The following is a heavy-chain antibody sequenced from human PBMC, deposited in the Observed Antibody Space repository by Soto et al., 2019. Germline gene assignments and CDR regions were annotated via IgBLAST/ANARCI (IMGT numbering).Heavy chain of an antibody. CDR3: VRRTGGATPSIWLDY. D-gene: IGHD1-26*01. CDR1: GFSFSNHA. CDR2: ISASAVGT. Sequence: EVQLLDSGGGLVQPGGSLRLSCAASGFSFSNHAMSWVRQAPGKGLEWVSTISASAVGTYYADSVKGRFIISRDSSRKTLYLQMNSLRAEDTAVYYCVRRTGGATPSIWLDYWGQGPLVTVSS. J-gene: IGHJ4*02. V-gene: IGHV3-23*01.